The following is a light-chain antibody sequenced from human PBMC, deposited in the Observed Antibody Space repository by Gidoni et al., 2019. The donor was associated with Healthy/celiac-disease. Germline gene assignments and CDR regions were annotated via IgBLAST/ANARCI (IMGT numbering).Light chain of an antibody. CDR2: GAS. V-gene: IGKV3-20*01. CDR3: QQYGSSLPWT. J-gene: IGKJ1*01. Sequence: EVVLTQSPGPLSLSPGERATLSCRASQSVSSSYLAWYQQKPGQAPRLLIYGASSSATGIPDRFSGSGSGTDFTLTISRLEPEDFAVYYCQQYGSSLPWTFGQGTKVEIK. CDR1: QSVSSSY.